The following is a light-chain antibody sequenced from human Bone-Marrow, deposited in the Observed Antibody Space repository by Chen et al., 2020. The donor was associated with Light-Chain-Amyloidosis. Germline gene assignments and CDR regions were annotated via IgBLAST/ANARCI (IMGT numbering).Light chain of an antibody. CDR3: QRYNSYSWT. J-gene: IGKJ1*01. Sequence: IQMTQSPSTLSASVGDRVTITCRASQSIRSWLAWYQQKPGTAPKLLIYKASSLESGVPSRFSGSGSGTEFTLTISRRQPDDFATYYCQRYNSYSWTFGQGTKVEIK. CDR1: QSIRSW. CDR2: KAS. V-gene: IGKV1-5*03.